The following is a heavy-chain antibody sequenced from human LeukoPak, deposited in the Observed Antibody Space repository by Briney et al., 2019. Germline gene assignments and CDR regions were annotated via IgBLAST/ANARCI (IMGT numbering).Heavy chain of an antibody. CDR2: INPRGTAT. V-gene: IGHV1-46*01. CDR3: ARDHRYTFNFDY. J-gene: IGHJ4*02. CDR1: GYSFTSHY. D-gene: IGHD1-14*01. Sequence: ASVKVSCKASGYSFTSHYMHWVRQAPGQGLEWMGLINPRGTATGYAESFQGRLTLTRDLSTSTDYMELSSLRSDDTAVYYCARDHRYTFNFDYWGQGTLVTVSS.